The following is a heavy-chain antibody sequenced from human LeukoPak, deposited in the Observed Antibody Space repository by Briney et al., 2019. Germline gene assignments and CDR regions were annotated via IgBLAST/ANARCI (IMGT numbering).Heavy chain of an antibody. J-gene: IGHJ4*02. CDR3: ALYAGTKGVDY. CDR1: GCTFSDYE. Sequence: GGSLRLSCATSGCTFSDYEMNWVRQAPGKGLEWFSYISRSGSTKSYAHSLKARSTISRPNAKTSLSLQMNRLRAEQTAVYYCALYAGTKGVDYWGQGTLVTVSS. CDR2: ISRSGSTK. V-gene: IGHV3-48*03. D-gene: IGHD4-23*01.